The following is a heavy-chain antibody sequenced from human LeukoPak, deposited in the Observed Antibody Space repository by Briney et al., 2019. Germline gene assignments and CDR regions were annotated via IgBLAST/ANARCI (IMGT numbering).Heavy chain of an antibody. CDR1: GFIFDDYA. CDR2: ISWNSGKI. D-gene: IGHD3-22*01. J-gene: IGHJ3*01. Sequence: SLRLSCAASGFIFDDYAMHWVRQAPEKGLEWVSSISWNSGKIGYADSVKGRFTISRDNAKNSLYLQMNSLRPEDTAFYYCAKEVEERDSSATDAFDLWGQGTMVTVSS. CDR3: AKEVEERDSSATDAFDL. V-gene: IGHV3-9*01.